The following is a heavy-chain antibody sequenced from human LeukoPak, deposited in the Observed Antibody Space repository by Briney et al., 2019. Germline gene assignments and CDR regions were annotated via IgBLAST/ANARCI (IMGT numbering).Heavy chain of an antibody. CDR3: MGIAARPSEGGWFDP. CDR2: INHSGST. D-gene: IGHD6-6*01. CDR1: GGSISSYY. V-gene: IGHV4-34*01. Sequence: SETLSLTCTVSGGSISSYYWSWIRQPPGKGLEWIGEINHSGSTNYNPSLKSRVTISVDTSKNQFSLKLSSVTAADTAVYYCMGIAARPSEGGWFDPWGQGTLVTVSS. J-gene: IGHJ5*02.